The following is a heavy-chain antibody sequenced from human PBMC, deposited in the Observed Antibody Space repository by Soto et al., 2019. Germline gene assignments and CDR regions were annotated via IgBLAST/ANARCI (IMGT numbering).Heavy chain of an antibody. D-gene: IGHD2-15*01. V-gene: IGHV1-18*01. J-gene: IGHJ3*02. CDR2: INAYNGNR. Sequence: QVHLVQSGPEVKKPGASVKVSCKASGYTFNTYGITWVRQAPGQGLEWMAWINAYNGNRIYAQNLQGRVTETTDTSTSVAYTELMGVRSDDTAVYFCASYRDRVANIWCLGTMVTVSS. CDR3: ASYRDRVANI. CDR1: GYTFNTYG.